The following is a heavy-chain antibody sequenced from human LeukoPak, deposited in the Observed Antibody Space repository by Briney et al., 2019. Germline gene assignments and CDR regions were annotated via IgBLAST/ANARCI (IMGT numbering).Heavy chain of an antibody. CDR1: GFTFSSYA. CDR2: INPGGSSI. J-gene: IGHJ4*02. D-gene: IGHD1-14*01. Sequence: PGGSLRLSCAASGFTFSSYAMSRVRQVPGKGLVWVARINPGGSSITYADSVKGRFTISRDNAKNTLYLQMDSLRAEDTGVYYCARSNQADDYWGQGTLVTVSS. CDR3: ARSNQADDY. V-gene: IGHV3-74*01.